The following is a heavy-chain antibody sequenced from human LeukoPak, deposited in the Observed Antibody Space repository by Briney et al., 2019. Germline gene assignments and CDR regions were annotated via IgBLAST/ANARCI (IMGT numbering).Heavy chain of an antibody. CDR1: GITFTNYA. CDR3: ARDFLHGGV. J-gene: IGHJ4*02. Sequence: GGSLRLSCVASGITFTNYAMGWVRQSPGKGLEWVSTISSNGGTTFYADSVKGRFTISRDNAKNTVYLQMNSLRAEDTAVYYCARDFLHGGVWGQGSLVTVSS. V-gene: IGHV3-23*01. CDR2: ISSNGGTT. D-gene: IGHD3-10*01.